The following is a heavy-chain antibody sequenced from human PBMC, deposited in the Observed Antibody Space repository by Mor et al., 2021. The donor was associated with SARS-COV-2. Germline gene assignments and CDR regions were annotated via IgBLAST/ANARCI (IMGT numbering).Heavy chain of an antibody. CDR3: TTDPSWYSSGSYYYYYMD. Sequence: GLAWVGRIKSNTDGGTTDYAAPVKGRFTISRDDSKNTLYLQMNSLKTEDTAVYYCTTDPSWYSSGSYYYYYMD. V-gene: IGHV3-15*01. CDR2: IKSNTDGGTT. D-gene: IGHD3-22*01. J-gene: IGHJ6*03.